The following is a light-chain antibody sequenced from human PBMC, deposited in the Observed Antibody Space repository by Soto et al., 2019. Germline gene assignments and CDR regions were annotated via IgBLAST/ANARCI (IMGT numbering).Light chain of an antibody. J-gene: IGKJ2*01. CDR2: GAS. CDR3: QQYCISQNT. CDR1: QSVSSGY. Sequence: ETVMTQSPGTLSLSPGERATISCRASQSVSSGYLAWYKQKPGQAPRLLIFGASNRATGIPDRFTGSGSGTDFTLTISRLEPEDFAVYYCQQYCISQNTFGQGTKLESK. V-gene: IGKV3-20*01.